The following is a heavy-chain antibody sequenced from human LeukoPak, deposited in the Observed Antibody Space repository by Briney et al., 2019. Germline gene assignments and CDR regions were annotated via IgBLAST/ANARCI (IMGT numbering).Heavy chain of an antibody. Sequence: GGSLRLSCAASGFTFSSYEMNWVRQAPGKGLEWVSYISSSGSTIYYADSVKGRFTISRDNAKNSLYLQMNSLRAEDTAVYYCAREGRSGSYYFPLSRTKKIIPFDPWGQGTLVTVSS. J-gene: IGHJ5*02. V-gene: IGHV3-48*03. CDR2: ISSSGSTI. CDR3: AREGRSGSYYFPLSRTKKIIPFDP. D-gene: IGHD1-26*01. CDR1: GFTFSSYE.